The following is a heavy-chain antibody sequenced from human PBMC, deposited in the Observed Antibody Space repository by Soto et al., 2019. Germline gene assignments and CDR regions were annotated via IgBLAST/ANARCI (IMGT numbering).Heavy chain of an antibody. V-gene: IGHV4-59*01. Sequence: SETLSLTCTVAGGSISSYYWSWFRQPRVYGLEWIGYIYYRWCTNYNSSRKSRVTISVDTSKNQFSLKLSSVTAADTAVYYCARARSGSYYPTPFYYYYGMDVWGQGTTVTVSS. CDR1: GGSISSYY. J-gene: IGHJ6*02. CDR3: ARARSGSYYPTPFYYYYGMDV. D-gene: IGHD3-10*01. CDR2: IYYRWCT.